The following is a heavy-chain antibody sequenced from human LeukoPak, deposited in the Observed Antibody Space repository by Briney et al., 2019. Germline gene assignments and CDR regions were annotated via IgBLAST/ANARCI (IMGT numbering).Heavy chain of an antibody. CDR2: IIHNGDST. Sequence: PVGSLRLSCAASGFTFSTSSMNCVRHAPGKGLEYISAIIHNGDSTFYADSVKGRFSISRDNSKNTLYLQMNSLRAEDTAVYYCAKWSWALMVYAGFYYWGQGTLVTVSS. CDR1: GFTFSTSS. V-gene: IGHV3-64*04. D-gene: IGHD2-8*01. J-gene: IGHJ4*02. CDR3: AKWSWALMVYAGFYY.